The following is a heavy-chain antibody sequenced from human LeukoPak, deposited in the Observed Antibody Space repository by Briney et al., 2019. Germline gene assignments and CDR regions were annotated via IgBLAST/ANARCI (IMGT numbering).Heavy chain of an antibody. V-gene: IGHV3-21*01. Sequence: KTGGSLRLSCAASGFTFSSYSMNWVRQAPGKGLEWVSSISSSSSYIYYADSVKGRFTISRDNAKNSLYLQMDSLRAEDTAVYYCAASYYYGSGSYYNVFILGGYFDYWGQGTLVTVSS. D-gene: IGHD3-10*01. J-gene: IGHJ4*02. CDR3: AASYYYGSGSYYNVFILGGYFDY. CDR2: ISSSSSYI. CDR1: GFTFSSYS.